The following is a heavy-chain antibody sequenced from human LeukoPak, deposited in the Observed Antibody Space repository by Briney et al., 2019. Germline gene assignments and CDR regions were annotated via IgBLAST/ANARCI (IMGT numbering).Heavy chain of an antibody. CDR1: GGSTSSYY. CDR2: IYYSGST. CDR3: ARDGSAYPYYYYYGMDV. J-gene: IGHJ6*02. V-gene: IGHV4-59*01. Sequence: SETLSLTCTVSGGSTSSYYWSWIRQPPGKGLEWIGYIYYSGSTNYNPSLKSRVTISVDTSKNQFSLKLSSVTAADTAVYYCARDGSAYPYYYYYGMDVWGQGTTVTVSS. D-gene: IGHD6-6*01.